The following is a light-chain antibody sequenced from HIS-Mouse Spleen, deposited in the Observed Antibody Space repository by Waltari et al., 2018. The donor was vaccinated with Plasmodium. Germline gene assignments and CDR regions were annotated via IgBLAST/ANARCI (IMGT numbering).Light chain of an antibody. Sequence: AIWMTQSPSAFSASTGDRVTLTCRASQGISSYLAWYQQKPGKAPNRLIYASCTVQSGVLSRFSGRGSGTDFTLSISCLQSEDFATYYCQQYYIDPLTFGGGTKVEIK. CDR3: QQYYIDPLT. CDR1: QGISSY. V-gene: IGKV1-8*01. CDR2: ASC. J-gene: IGKJ4*01.